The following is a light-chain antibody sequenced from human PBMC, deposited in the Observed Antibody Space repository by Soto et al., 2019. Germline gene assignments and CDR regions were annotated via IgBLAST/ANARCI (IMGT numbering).Light chain of an antibody. V-gene: IGKV3-20*01. J-gene: IGKJ1*01. CDR3: QQYAGSPRT. Sequence: EIVLTQSPVTLSLSPGYTGTLSCRASQNLGTLYLAWFQQKSGQAPRLLIYSASRRATGIPDRFTGSGSGTDFTLTINRVEPEDFAVYFCQQYAGSPRTFGQGTKVDIK. CDR2: SAS. CDR1: QNLGTLY.